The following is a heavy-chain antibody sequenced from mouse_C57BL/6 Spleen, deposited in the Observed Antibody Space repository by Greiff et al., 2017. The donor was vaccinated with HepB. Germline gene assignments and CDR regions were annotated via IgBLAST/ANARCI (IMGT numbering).Heavy chain of an antibody. V-gene: IGHV1-76*01. Sequence: VKLQQSGAELVRPGASVKLSCKASGYTFTDYYINWVKQRPGQGLEWIARIYPGSGNTYYNEKFKGKATLTAEKSSSTAYMQLSSLTSEDSAVYFCARGGTMVTTGFDDWGQGTTLTVSS. D-gene: IGHD2-2*01. CDR2: IYPGSGNT. CDR3: ARGGTMVTTGFDD. CDR1: GYTFTDYY. J-gene: IGHJ2*01.